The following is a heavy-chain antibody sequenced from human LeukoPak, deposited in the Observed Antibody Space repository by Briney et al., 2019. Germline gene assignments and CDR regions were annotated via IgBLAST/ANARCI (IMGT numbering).Heavy chain of an antibody. CDR3: ARRAAGSSWYPDY. J-gene: IGHJ4*02. CDR2: ITSSSSYL. D-gene: IGHD6-13*01. Sequence: GGSLRLSCAASGFTFSSYSMNWVRQAPGKGLEWVSSITSSSSYLYYADSVKGRFTISRDNAKNSLYLLMNSLRAEDTAVYYCARRAAGSSWYPDYWGQGTLVTVSS. V-gene: IGHV3-21*01. CDR1: GFTFSSYS.